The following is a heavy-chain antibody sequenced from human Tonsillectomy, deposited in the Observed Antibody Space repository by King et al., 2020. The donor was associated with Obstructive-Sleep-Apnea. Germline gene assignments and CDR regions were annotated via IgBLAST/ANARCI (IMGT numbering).Heavy chain of an antibody. V-gene: IGHV4-39*07. CDR2: IYYSGST. Sequence: LQLQESGPGLVKPSETLSLTCTVSGGSISSSSYYWGWIRQPPGKGLEWIGSIYYSGSTNYNPSLKSRVTISIDTSKNQSSLKLSSVTAADTAVYYCARVPYITGWSGWFDPWGQGTLVTVSS. CDR3: ARVPYITGWSGWFDP. CDR1: GGSISSSSYY. J-gene: IGHJ5*02. D-gene: IGHD6-19*01.